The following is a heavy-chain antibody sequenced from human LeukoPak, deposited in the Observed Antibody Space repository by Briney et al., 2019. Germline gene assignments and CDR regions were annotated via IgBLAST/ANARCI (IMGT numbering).Heavy chain of an antibody. CDR3: ARAVLATKSEHWFDS. D-gene: IGHD2-8*01. J-gene: IGHJ5*01. V-gene: IGHV4-59*01. CDR2: IYYTGST. CDR1: GGSFSGYY. Sequence: PSETLSLTCAVYGGSFSGYYWSWIRQPPGKGLEWIGYIYYTGSTNYNSSLKSRVTISVDTSKNQFSLNLSSVTAADTAMYYCARAVLATKSEHWFDSWGQGTLVTVSS.